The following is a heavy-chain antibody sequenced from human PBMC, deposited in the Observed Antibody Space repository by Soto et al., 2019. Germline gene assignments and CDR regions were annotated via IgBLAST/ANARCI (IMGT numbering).Heavy chain of an antibody. CDR3: ARGRVFGVVIPKNYFDY. V-gene: IGHV4-34*01. CDR2: INHSGST. CDR1: GGSFSGYY. Sequence: PSETLSLTCAGYGGSFSGYYWSWIRQPPGKGLEWIGEINHSGSTNYNPSLKSRVTISVDTSKNQFSLKLSSVTAADTAVYYCARGRVFGVVIPKNYFDYWGQGTLVTVSS. J-gene: IGHJ4*02. D-gene: IGHD3-3*01.